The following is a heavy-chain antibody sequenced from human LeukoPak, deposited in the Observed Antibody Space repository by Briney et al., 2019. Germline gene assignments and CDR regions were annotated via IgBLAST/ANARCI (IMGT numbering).Heavy chain of an antibody. J-gene: IGHJ4*02. D-gene: IGHD1-26*01. Sequence: SSETLSLTCAVYGGSFSGYYWSWIRQPPGKGLEWIGEINHSGSTNYNPSLKSRVTISVDTSKNQFSLKLSSVTAADTAVYYCARVGAAFWGQGTLVTVSS. CDR3: ARVGAAF. V-gene: IGHV4-34*01. CDR1: GGSFSGYY. CDR2: INHSGST.